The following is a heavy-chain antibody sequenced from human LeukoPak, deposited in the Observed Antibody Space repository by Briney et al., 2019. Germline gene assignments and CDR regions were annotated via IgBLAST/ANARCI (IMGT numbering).Heavy chain of an antibody. Sequence: SETLSLTCAVYGGSFSGYYWSWIRQPPGKGLEWIGEINHSGSTNYNPSLKSRVTISVDTSKNQFSLKLSSVTAADTAVYYCASLGSGSQDFDYWGQGTLVTVSS. CDR3: ASLGSGSQDFDY. D-gene: IGHD3-10*01. V-gene: IGHV4-34*01. J-gene: IGHJ4*02. CDR1: GGSFSGYY. CDR2: INHSGST.